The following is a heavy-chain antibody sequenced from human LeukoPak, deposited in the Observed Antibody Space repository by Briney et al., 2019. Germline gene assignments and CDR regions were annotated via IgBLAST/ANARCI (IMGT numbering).Heavy chain of an antibody. V-gene: IGHV3-11*01. J-gene: IGHJ5*02. CDR3: ARDGQSSITNWFDP. CDR2: ISSSASAM. CDR1: GFTFSDYY. Sequence: PGGSLRLSCAASGFTFSDYYMSWIRQTPGKGLEWVSYISSSASAMFYADSVKGRFTISRDNAKNSLYLQMNSLRAEDTAVYYCARDGQSSITNWFDPWGQGTLVTVSS. D-gene: IGHD6-13*01.